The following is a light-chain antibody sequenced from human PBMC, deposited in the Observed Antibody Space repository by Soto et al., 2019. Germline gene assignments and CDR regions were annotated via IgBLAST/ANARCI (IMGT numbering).Light chain of an antibody. CDR3: CSYAGSYTLL. V-gene: IGLV2-11*01. CDR2: DVS. J-gene: IGLJ2*01. Sequence: QSVLTQPRSVSGSPGQSVTISCTGTSSDIGAYNYVSWFQQHPGKAPKLMMSDVSKRPSGVPDRFSGSKSGTTASLTISGLQCEDEADYYCCSYAGSYTLLFGGGTKVTVL. CDR1: SSDIGAYNY.